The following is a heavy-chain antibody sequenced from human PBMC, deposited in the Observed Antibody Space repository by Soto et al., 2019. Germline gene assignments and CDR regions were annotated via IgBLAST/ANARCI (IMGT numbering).Heavy chain of an antibody. CDR1: GFTFSSYA. CDR2: ISGSGGST. V-gene: IGHV3-23*01. J-gene: IGHJ4*02. Sequence: EVQLFESGGGLVQPGGSLRLSCAASGFTFSSYAMSWVRQAPGKVLEWVSAISGSGGSTYYADSVKGRFTISRDNSKNTLYLQMNSLRAEDTAVYYCANFYGSGSYYNDWGQGTLVTVSS. D-gene: IGHD3-10*01. CDR3: ANFYGSGSYYND.